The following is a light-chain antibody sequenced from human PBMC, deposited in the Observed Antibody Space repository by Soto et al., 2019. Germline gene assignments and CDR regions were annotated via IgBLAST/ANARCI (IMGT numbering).Light chain of an antibody. J-gene: IGKJ5*01. Sequence: EIVMTQSPATLSVSPGETATLSCKTSQSVDSLLAWYQQKPGQAPRLLIYRASTRTTDIPARFSGSGSGTEFTLTINSLQSEDFAVYYCQQYNNWPITFGQGTRLEIK. CDR2: RAS. CDR3: QQYNNWPIT. V-gene: IGKV3-15*01. CDR1: QSVDSL.